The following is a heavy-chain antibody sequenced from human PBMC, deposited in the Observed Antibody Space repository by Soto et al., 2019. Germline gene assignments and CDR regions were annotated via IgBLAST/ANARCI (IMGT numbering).Heavy chain of an antibody. CDR2: INAGNGNT. D-gene: IGHD2-15*01. V-gene: IGHV1-3*01. Sequence: ASVKVSCKASGYTFTIYAMHWVRQAPGQRLEWMGWINAGNGNTKYSQKFQGRVTITRDTSASTAYMELSSLRSEDTAVYYCARDYLIVVRPRSGFDPWGQGTLVTVSS. CDR3: ARDYLIVVRPRSGFDP. CDR1: GYTFTIYA. J-gene: IGHJ5*02.